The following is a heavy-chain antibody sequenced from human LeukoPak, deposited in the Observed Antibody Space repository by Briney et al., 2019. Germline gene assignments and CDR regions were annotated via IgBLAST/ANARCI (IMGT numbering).Heavy chain of an antibody. CDR3: ARQFGPLAY. D-gene: IGHD3-16*01. J-gene: IGHJ4*02. CDR2: ISGSSSNM. Sequence: GGSLRLSCAASGFTFSNYEMNWVRQAPGKGLEWVSYISGSSSNMYYADSVKGRFTISRDNSKNSLYLQMNSLRAEDTAVYYCARQFGPLAYWGQGTLATVSS. V-gene: IGHV3-48*03. CDR1: GFTFSNYE.